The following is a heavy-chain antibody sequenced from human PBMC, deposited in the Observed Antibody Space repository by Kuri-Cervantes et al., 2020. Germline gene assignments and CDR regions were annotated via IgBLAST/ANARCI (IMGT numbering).Heavy chain of an antibody. CDR2: IGTAGDT. D-gene: IGHD4-17*01. CDR3: ARGAVTKYGMDV. CDR1: GFTFSSYD. V-gene: IGHV3-13*01. J-gene: IGHJ6*02. Sequence: GESLKISCAASGFTFSSYDMHWVRQATGKGLEWVSAIGTAGDTYYPGSVKGRFTISRENAKNSLYLQMNSLRAGDTAVYYCARGAVTKYGMDVWAKGPRSPSP.